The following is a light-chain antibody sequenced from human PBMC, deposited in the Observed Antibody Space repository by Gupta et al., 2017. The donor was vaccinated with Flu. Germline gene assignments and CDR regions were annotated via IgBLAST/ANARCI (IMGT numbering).Light chain of an antibody. Sequence: VFSHSPGTLSFSPGERATLSCRASQSVSSRYLAWYQQKPGQAPRLLIYGASSRATGIPDRVSGSGSGTDFTLTISRLEAEDFAVYYCQQYDRTFGGGTKVEIK. CDR2: GAS. J-gene: IGKJ4*01. CDR3: QQYDRT. CDR1: QSVSSRY. V-gene: IGKV3-20*01.